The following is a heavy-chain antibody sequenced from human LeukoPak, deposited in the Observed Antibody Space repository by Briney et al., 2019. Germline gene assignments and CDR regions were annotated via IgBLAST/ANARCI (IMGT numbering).Heavy chain of an antibody. D-gene: IGHD3-22*01. CDR2: ISAYNGNT. V-gene: IGHV1-18*01. CDR3: ARIVYYYDSSGLIYYFDY. CDR1: GYTFTSYG. J-gene: IGHJ4*02. Sequence: ASVKVSCKASGYTFTSYGISWVRQAPGQGLEWMGWISAYNGNTNYAQKLQGRVTMTTDTSTSTAYMELRSLRSDDTAVYYCARIVYYYDSSGLIYYFDYWGQGTLVTVSS.